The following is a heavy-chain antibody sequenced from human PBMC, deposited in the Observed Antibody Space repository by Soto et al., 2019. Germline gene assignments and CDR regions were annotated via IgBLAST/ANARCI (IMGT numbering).Heavy chain of an antibody. Sequence: QVQLQESGPGLVKPSETLSLTCTVSGGSISTYFWSWIRQPPGRGLEWIGYVYYTGSTNYNPSLKSRVTMSVDTSTNQFSLQLTSVTAADTAIYYCARARIAVAPSDYWGQGTLVTVSS. CDR1: GGSISTYF. V-gene: IGHV4-59*01. D-gene: IGHD6-19*01. CDR2: VYYTGST. J-gene: IGHJ4*02. CDR3: ARARIAVAPSDY.